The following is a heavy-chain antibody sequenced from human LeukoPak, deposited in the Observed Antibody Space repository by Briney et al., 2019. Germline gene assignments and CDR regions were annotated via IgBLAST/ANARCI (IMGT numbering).Heavy chain of an antibody. J-gene: IGHJ3*02. Sequence: GSLRLSCAASGFTFSSYSMNWVRQAPGKGLEWIGSIYYSGSTYYNPSLKSRVTISVDTPKNQFSLKLSSVTAADTAVYYCARVEVEMATIQGGDAFDIWGQGTMVTVSS. CDR1: GFTFSSYS. V-gene: IGHV4-39*07. CDR3: ARVEVEMATIQGGDAFDI. CDR2: IYYSGST. D-gene: IGHD5-24*01.